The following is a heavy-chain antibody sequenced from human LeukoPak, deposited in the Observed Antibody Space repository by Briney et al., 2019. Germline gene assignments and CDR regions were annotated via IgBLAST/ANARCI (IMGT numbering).Heavy chain of an antibody. Sequence: PGGSLRLSCAASGITFSNYAMSWVRQAPGKGLAWVSAISGSGGTTFYADSVKGRFTISRDNSKNTLYLQMNSLRAEDTAVYYCARDRVDIVATAPSLSYYYGMDVWGQGTTVTVSS. D-gene: IGHD5-12*01. CDR2: ISGSGGTT. CDR3: ARDRVDIVATAPSLSYYYGMDV. J-gene: IGHJ6*02. V-gene: IGHV3-23*01. CDR1: GITFSNYA.